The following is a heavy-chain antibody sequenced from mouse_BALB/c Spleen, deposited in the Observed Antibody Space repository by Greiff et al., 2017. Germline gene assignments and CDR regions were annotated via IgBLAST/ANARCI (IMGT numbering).Heavy chain of an antibody. CDR3: ARLGITGPYYYAMDY. CDR1: GFTFSSYG. CDR2: INSNGGST. V-gene: IGHV5-6-3*01. Sequence: EVKLMESGGGLVQPGGSLKLSCAASGFTFSSYGMSWVRQTPDKRLELVATINSNGGSTYYPDSVKGRFTISRDNAKNTLYLQMSSLKSEDTAMYYCARLGITGPYYYAMDYWGQGTSVTVSS. J-gene: IGHJ4*01. D-gene: IGHD2-4*01.